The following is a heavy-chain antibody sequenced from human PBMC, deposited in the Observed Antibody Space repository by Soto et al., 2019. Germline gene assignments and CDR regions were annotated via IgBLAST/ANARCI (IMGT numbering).Heavy chain of an antibody. J-gene: IGHJ4*02. CDR3: ARDKRDLRFLEWSYYFDY. CDR2: ISYDGSNK. D-gene: IGHD3-3*01. V-gene: IGHV3-30-3*01. CDR1: GFTFSSCA. Sequence: QVQLVESGGGVVQPGRSLRLSCAASGFTFSSCAMHWVRQAPGKGLEWVALISYDGSNKYYGDSVKGRFTISRDNSKNTLYLQMTSLRAEDTAVYYCARDKRDLRFLEWSYYFDYWGQGTLVTVSS.